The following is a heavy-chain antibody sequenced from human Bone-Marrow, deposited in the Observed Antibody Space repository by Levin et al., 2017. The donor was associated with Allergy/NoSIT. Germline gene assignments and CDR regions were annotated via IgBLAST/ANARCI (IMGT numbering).Heavy chain of an antibody. D-gene: IGHD6-19*01. Sequence: PAGGSLRLSCAASGFTFSSYAMHWVRQAPGKGLEWVAVISYDGSNKYYADSVKGRFTISRDNSKNTLYLQMNSLRAEDTAVYYCAVEQWLAFDYWGQGTLVTVSS. CDR1: GFTFSSYA. V-gene: IGHV3-30*04. CDR2: ISYDGSNK. J-gene: IGHJ4*02. CDR3: AVEQWLAFDY.